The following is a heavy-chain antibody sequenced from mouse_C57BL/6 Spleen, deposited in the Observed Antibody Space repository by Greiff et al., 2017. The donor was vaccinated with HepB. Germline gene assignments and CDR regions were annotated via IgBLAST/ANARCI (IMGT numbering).Heavy chain of an antibody. V-gene: IGHV1-15*01. CDR1: GYTFTDYE. Sequence: VQLQQSGAELVRPGASVTLSCKASGYTFTDYEMHWVKQTPVHGLEWIGAIDPETGGTAYNQKFKGKAILTADKSSSTAYMELRSLTSEDSAVYYCTRRFRDYFDYWGQGTTLTVSS. CDR3: TRRFRDYFDY. CDR2: IDPETGGT. D-gene: IGHD3-3*01. J-gene: IGHJ2*01.